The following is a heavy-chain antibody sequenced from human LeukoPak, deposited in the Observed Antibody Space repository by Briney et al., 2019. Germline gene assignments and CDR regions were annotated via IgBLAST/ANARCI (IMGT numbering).Heavy chain of an antibody. D-gene: IGHD7-27*01. CDR3: ASTESGLYFDY. J-gene: IGHJ4*02. CDR2: INTDGSAT. CDR1: GSTFSTYW. V-gene: IGHV3-74*01. Sequence: GGSLRLSCVASGSTFSTYWMHWVRQTPGKGLVWVSRINTDGSATSYADSVKGRFTISRDNAKNRMYLQMNSLRAEDTAVYYCASTESGLYFDYWGQGTLVTVSS.